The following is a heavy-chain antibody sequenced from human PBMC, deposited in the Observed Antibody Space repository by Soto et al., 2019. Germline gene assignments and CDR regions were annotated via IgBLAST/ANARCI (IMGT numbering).Heavy chain of an antibody. CDR2: IYHSGST. V-gene: IGHV4-4*02. Sequence: PSETMSLTCAVSGGSISSSNWWSWVRQPPGKGLEWIGEIYHSGSTNYNPSLKSRVTISVDKSKNQFSLKLSSVTAADTAVYYCARDHYSSSLNWFDPWGQGTLVTVSS. D-gene: IGHD6-13*01. CDR1: GGSISSSNW. J-gene: IGHJ5*02. CDR3: ARDHYSSSLNWFDP.